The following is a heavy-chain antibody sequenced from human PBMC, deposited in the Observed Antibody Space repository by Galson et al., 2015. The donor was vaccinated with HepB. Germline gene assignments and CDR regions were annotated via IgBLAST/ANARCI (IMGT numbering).Heavy chain of an antibody. Sequence: GYTFTSYGISWVRQAPGQGLEWMGWISAYNGNTNYAQKLQGRVTMTTDTSTSTAYMELRSLRSDDTAVYYCARDTHNYYGSGSYYNSRYFDLWGRGTLVTVSS. V-gene: IGHV1-18*01. CDR2: ISAYNGNT. CDR3: ARDTHNYYGSGSYYNSRYFDL. J-gene: IGHJ2*01. D-gene: IGHD3-10*01. CDR1: GYTFTSYG.